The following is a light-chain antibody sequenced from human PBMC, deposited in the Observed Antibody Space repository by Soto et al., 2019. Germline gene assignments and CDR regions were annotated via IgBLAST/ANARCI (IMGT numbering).Light chain of an antibody. CDR3: SSYTSSSTPVV. CDR1: SSDVGGYNY. J-gene: IGLJ2*01. V-gene: IGLV2-14*01. CDR2: EVS. Sequence: QSVLTQPASVSGSPGQSITISCTGTSSDVGGYNYVSWYQQHPGKAPKLMIYEVSNRPSGVSNRFSGSKSGNTASLTIPGLKAEDEADYYCSSYTSSSTPVVFGGGTQVTVL.